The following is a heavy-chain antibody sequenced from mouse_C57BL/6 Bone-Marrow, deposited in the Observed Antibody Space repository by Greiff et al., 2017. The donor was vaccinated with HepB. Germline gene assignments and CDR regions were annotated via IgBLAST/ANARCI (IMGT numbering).Heavy chain of an antibody. Sequence: QVQLQLSGPELVKPGASVKISCKASGYAFSSSWMNWVKQRPGKGLEWIGRIYPGDGDTNYNGKFKGKATLTADKSSSTAYMQLSSLTSEDSAVYFCANPTIVTPYYAMDYWGQGTSVTVSS. CDR3: ANPTIVTPYYAMDY. D-gene: IGHD2-5*01. CDR2: IYPGDGDT. J-gene: IGHJ4*01. CDR1: GYAFSSSW. V-gene: IGHV1-82*01.